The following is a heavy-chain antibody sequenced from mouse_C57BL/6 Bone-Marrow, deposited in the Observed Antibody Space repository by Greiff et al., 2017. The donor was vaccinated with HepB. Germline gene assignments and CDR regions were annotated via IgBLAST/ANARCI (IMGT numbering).Heavy chain of an antibody. CDR3: ARRYYYGSPHYYAMDY. Sequence: VQLQQPGAELVMPGASVKLSCKASGYTFTSYWMHWVKQRPGQGLEWIGEIDPSDSYTNYNQKFKGKSTLTVDKSSSTAYMQLSSLTSEDSAVYYCARRYYYGSPHYYAMDYWGQGTSVTVSS. CDR1: GYTFTSYW. CDR2: IDPSDSYT. J-gene: IGHJ4*01. V-gene: IGHV1-69*01. D-gene: IGHD1-1*01.